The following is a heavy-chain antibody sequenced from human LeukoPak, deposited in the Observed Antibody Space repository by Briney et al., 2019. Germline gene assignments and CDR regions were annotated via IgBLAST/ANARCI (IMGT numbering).Heavy chain of an antibody. CDR2: IYHSGST. D-gene: IGHD1-26*01. CDR3: ARHSGSYYGVDY. Sequence: SETLSLTCTISDYSITNGYSCAWIRQSPGKGLEWIGSIYHSGSTYYNPSLKSRVTISVDTSKNQFSLKLSSVTAADTAVYYCARHSGSYYGVDYWGQGTLVTVSS. V-gene: IGHV4-38-2*02. CDR1: DYSITNGYS. J-gene: IGHJ4*02.